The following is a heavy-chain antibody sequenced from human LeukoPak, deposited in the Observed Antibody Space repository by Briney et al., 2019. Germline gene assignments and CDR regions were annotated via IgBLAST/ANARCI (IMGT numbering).Heavy chain of an antibody. CDR1: GFTFSSYA. CDR3: AKDQAKQWLVIPQGFDY. D-gene: IGHD6-19*01. CDR2: ISGSGGST. V-gene: IGHV3-23*01. J-gene: IGHJ4*02. Sequence: GGSLRLSCAASGFTFSSYAMSWVRQAPGKGLEWVSAISGSGGSTYYADSVKARFTISRDTSKTPLYLQMNSLRAEDTAVYYCAKDQAKQWLVIPQGFDYSGQGTLVTVSS.